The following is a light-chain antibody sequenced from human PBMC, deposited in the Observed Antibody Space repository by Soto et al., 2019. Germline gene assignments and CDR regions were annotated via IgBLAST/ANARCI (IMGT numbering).Light chain of an antibody. Sequence: EIVLTQSTGTLSLSPGERATLSCRASQSVSSSYLAWYQQKPGQAPRLLIHGASSRATGIPDRFSGSGSGTDFTLTISRLEPEDSAVYYCQQYGSSPQTFGQGTQVDSK. CDR1: QSVSSSY. CDR3: QQYGSSPQT. V-gene: IGKV3-20*01. CDR2: GAS. J-gene: IGKJ1*01.